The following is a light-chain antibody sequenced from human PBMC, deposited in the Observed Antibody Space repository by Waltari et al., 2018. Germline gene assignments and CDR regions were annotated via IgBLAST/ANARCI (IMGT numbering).Light chain of an antibody. J-gene: IGLJ3*02. CDR1: SSDVGGDNY. Sequence: QSALTQLPSASGSPGQSVTMSCTGTSSDVGGDNYVSWYQQHPGKAPKLLIYQVSKRPSGVPERVSGSTAGNTASLTVSGLQAEDEAEYFCTSHAGTNSVFGGGTKLTVL. CDR2: QVS. V-gene: IGLV2-8*01. CDR3: TSHAGTNSV.